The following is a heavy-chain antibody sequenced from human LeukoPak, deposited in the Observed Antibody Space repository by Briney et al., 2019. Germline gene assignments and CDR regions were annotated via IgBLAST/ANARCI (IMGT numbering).Heavy chain of an antibody. CDR1: GFTLSSYE. Sequence: GGSLRLSCAASGFTLSSYEMNWVRQAPGKGLEWVSYISSSASTTHYADSVKGRFTITRDNAKNSLSLLMNSLRAEDTAVYYCARDGGSGILDWGQGTLVTVSS. CDR2: ISSSASTT. D-gene: IGHD3-10*01. CDR3: ARDGGSGILD. V-gene: IGHV3-48*03. J-gene: IGHJ4*02.